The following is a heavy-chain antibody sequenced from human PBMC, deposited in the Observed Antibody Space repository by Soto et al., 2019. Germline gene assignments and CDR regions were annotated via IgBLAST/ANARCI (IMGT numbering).Heavy chain of an antibody. V-gene: IGHV4-59*01. CDR1: GGSISSYY. J-gene: IGHJ4*02. CDR3: GRANYYYDRSGYLYYFDY. Sequence: PSETLSLTCTVSGGSISSYYWSWIRQPPGKGLEWIGYIYYSGSTNYNPSLKSRVTISVDTSKNQFSLKLSSVTAADTAVYYCGRANYYYDRSGYLYYFDYGGQGIRVTVPS. D-gene: IGHD3-22*01. CDR2: IYYSGST.